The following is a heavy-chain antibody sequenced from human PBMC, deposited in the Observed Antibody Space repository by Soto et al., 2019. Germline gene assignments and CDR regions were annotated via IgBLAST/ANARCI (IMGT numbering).Heavy chain of an antibody. V-gene: IGHV3-7*01. Sequence: PGGSLRLSCAASGFPFSSYWMSWVRQAPGKGLEWVANIKPDGSEKYYVDSVKGRFTISRDNAKTSLYLQMNSLRAEDSALYFCVRGGYFFNDWGQGTLVTVS. CDR2: IKPDGSEK. D-gene: IGHD3-22*01. CDR3: VRGGYFFND. CDR1: GFPFSSYW. J-gene: IGHJ4*02.